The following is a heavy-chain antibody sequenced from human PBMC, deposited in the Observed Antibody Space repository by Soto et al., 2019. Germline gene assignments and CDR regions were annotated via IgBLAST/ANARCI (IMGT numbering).Heavy chain of an antibody. V-gene: IGHV4-30-2*01. CDR2: IYRTGNT. J-gene: IGHJ4*02. CDR1: GDSMTSGDYS. CDR3: ARGDYQYSIDY. D-gene: IGHD2-2*01. Sequence: SETLSLTCTVSGDSMTSGDYSWSWIRQPPGKGLEWLGYIYRTGNTHYSPSLKSRVSISQDRSKNQFSLELTSVTAADPAVYYCARGDYQYSIDYWGQGTLVTVSS.